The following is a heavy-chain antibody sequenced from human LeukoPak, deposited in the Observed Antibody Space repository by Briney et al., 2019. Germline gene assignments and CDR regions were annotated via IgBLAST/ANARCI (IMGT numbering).Heavy chain of an antibody. J-gene: IGHJ4*02. CDR3: ARLVGTVTTPDY. D-gene: IGHD4-17*01. Sequence: GGSLRLSCAASGFAFDDFGMHWVRQAPGKGLEWVSFISGDGSVTYYTDSLRGRFTVSRDNSKNSLYLQMGSLRAEDTALYYCARLVGTVTTPDYWGQGTLVTVSS. CDR1: GFAFDDFG. CDR2: ISGDGSVT. V-gene: IGHV3-43*02.